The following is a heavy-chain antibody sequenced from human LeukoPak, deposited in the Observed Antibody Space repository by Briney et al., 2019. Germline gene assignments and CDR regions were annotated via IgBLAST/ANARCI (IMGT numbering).Heavy chain of an antibody. V-gene: IGHV4-39*01. D-gene: IGHD5-12*01. CDR1: GGSISSSSYY. Sequence: SETLSLTCTVSGGSISSSSYYWGWIRQPPGKGLEWIGSIYYSGSTYYNPSLKSRVTISVDTSKNQLSLKLSSVTAADTAVYYCARQEWLRSDFDYWGQGTLVTVSS. CDR2: IYYSGST. J-gene: IGHJ4*02. CDR3: ARQEWLRSDFDY.